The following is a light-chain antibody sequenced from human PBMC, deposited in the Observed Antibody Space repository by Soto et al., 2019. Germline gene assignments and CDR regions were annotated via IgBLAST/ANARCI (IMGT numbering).Light chain of an antibody. CDR2: EVN. J-gene: IGLJ1*01. Sequence: QSALAQPASVSGSPGQSITISCTGTSSDVGGYNYVSWFQQHPGKAPKLLIYEVNNRPSRISNRFSGSKSGNTASLTISGLQAEEEADYYCSSYTSSNTLVFGTGTKVTVL. CDR1: SSDVGGYNY. CDR3: SSYTSSNTLV. V-gene: IGLV2-14*01.